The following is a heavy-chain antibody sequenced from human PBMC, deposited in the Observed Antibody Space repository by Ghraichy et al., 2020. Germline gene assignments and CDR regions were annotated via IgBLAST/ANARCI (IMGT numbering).Heavy chain of an antibody. V-gene: IGHV4-4*02. J-gene: IGHJ4*02. CDR1: GGSLISSNW. D-gene: IGHD3-10*01. CDR3: ARDSEYYGSGPSEWLGFDS. Sequence: SETLSLTCVVSGGSLISSNWWSWVRQSPGKGLEWIGEIYHGGSTTYNPSLKSRVTISIDKSNNQFSLKLTSVTAADTALYYCARDSEYYGSGPSEWLGFDSWGQGTLVPVSS. CDR2: IYHGGST.